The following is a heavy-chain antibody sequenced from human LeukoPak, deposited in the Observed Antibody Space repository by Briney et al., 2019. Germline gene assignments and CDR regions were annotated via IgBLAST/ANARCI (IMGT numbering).Heavy chain of an antibody. V-gene: IGHV1-24*01. Sequence: ASVKVSCKASGYTLTELSIHWVRQAPGKGIEWMGGFDPEDGETTYAQKFQGRVTMTEDTSTDTAYMEVSDLRSDDTAMYYCATDGDTGMAAWSFDIWGPGTMVTVSS. CDR1: GYTLTELS. J-gene: IGHJ3*02. CDR3: ATDGDTGMAAWSFDI. CDR2: FDPEDGET. D-gene: IGHD3-10*01.